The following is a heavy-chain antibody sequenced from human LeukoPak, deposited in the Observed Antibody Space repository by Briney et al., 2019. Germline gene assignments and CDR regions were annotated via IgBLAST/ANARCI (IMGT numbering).Heavy chain of an antibody. V-gene: IGHV4-61*02. J-gene: IGHJ4*02. D-gene: IGHD1-1*01. CDR3: ARDLWNWKAGFDY. Sequence: PSETLSLTCTVSGGSISRGRYYWSWIRLPAVKGLEWIGRVHSSGSTNYNPSLESRATISVYTSKNEISLKLDSVTAADTAVYYCARDLWNWKAGFDYWGQGIPVTVSS. CDR2: VHSSGST. CDR1: GGSISRGRYY.